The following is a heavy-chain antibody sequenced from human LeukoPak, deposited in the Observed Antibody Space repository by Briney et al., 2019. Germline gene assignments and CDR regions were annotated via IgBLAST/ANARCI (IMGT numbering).Heavy chain of an antibody. J-gene: IGHJ6*03. Sequence: ASVKVSCKASGYTFTSYDINWVRQATGQGLEWMRWMSPNSGNTGYAQKFQGRVTMTRNTSISTAYMELSSLRSEDTAVYYCARVDSSSWHYYYYYYMDVWGKGTTVTVSS. CDR1: GYTFTSYD. CDR2: MSPNSGNT. CDR3: ARVDSSSWHYYYYYYMDV. D-gene: IGHD6-13*01. V-gene: IGHV1-8*01.